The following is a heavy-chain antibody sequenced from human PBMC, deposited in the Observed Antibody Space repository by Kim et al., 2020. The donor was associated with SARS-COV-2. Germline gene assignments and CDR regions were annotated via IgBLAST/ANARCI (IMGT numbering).Heavy chain of an antibody. CDR2: ISHDGNKE. CDR1: GFTFTNNA. Sequence: GGSLRLSCAASGFTFTNNAIHWVRQAPGQGLEWLAMISHDGNKEFYAKSVKGRFTVTRDDPQNKVFLEMNSLRPEDTAIYYCARDYDFWSANYGLDVWGQGPRVTVSS. J-gene: IGHJ6*02. CDR3: ARDYDFWSANYGLDV. D-gene: IGHD3-3*01. V-gene: IGHV3-30-3*01.